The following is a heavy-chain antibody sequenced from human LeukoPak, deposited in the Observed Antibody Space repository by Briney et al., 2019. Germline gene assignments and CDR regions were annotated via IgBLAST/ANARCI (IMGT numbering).Heavy chain of an antibody. V-gene: IGHV3-7*01. CDR3: VRSGTSASFDY. Sequence: PGGSLRLSCAASGFTLSSFWMSWVRQAAGEGLGWVANIKEDGREKWYVGSGEGRFTLSRDHAKNSLYLQMNSLRVADTAVYYCVRSGTSASFDYWGQGTLVTVSS. CDR1: GFTLSSFW. J-gene: IGHJ4*02. CDR2: IKEDGREK. D-gene: IGHD1-7*01.